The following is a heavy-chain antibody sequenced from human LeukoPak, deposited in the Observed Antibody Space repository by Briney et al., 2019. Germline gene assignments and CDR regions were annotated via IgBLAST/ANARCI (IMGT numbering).Heavy chain of an antibody. Sequence: SQTLSLTCTVSGGSISSGSYYWGWIRQPAGKGLEWTERIYTSGSTNYNPSLKSRVTISVNTSKTQFSLKLSSVTAADTAVYYCARGRSGSYQYYYGLDVWGQGTTVTVSS. V-gene: IGHV4-61*02. CDR2: IYTSGST. J-gene: IGHJ6*02. CDR3: ARGRSGSYQYYYGLDV. D-gene: IGHD1-26*01. CDR1: GGSISSGSYY.